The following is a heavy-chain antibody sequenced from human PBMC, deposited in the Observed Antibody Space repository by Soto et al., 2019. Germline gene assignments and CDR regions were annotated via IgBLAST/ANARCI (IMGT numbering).Heavy chain of an antibody. CDR3: ARGLVGATGAVNAFDI. J-gene: IGHJ3*02. CDR2: ISSSSSYI. D-gene: IGHD1-26*01. CDR1: GFTFSSYS. V-gene: IGHV3-21*01. Sequence: EVQLVESGGGLVKPGGSLRLSCAASGFTFSSYSMNWVRQAPGKGLEGFSSISSSSSYIYYADSVKGRFTISRDNAKNSLYLQMNSLRAEDTAVYYCARGLVGATGAVNAFDIWGQGTMVTVSS.